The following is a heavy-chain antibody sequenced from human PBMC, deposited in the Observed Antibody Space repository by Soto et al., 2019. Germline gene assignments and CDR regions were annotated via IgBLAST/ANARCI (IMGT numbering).Heavy chain of an antibody. CDR2: ISYNGNNK. CDR1: GFTLNKHA. CDR3: ATDGMIYVQSGLYYFDY. Sequence: PGGSLRLSCAASGFTLNKHALHWVRQVPGKGLEWLAFISYNGNNKYYGDSVKGRFTISRDDSKNTLYLQMNSLRSEDTAVYYCATDGMIYVQSGLYYFDYWGQGTLLTVSS. J-gene: IGHJ4*02. D-gene: IGHD3-16*01. V-gene: IGHV3-30-3*01.